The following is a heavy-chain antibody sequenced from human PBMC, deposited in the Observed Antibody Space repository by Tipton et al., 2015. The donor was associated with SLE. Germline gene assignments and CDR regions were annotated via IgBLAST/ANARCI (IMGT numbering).Heavy chain of an antibody. D-gene: IGHD7-27*01. CDR1: GLSMTTRPW. Sequence: TLSLTCSVAGLSMTTRPWWTWVRQPPGKGLEWVGEVHHTGGNNYNPSLKSRVTISLDTSKTQFFLRLSSVTAADTAVYFCARGPNWGLDDAFDIWGQGTMVSVTS. J-gene: IGHJ3*02. CDR2: VHHTGGN. V-gene: IGHV4-4*01. CDR3: ARGPNWGLDDAFDI.